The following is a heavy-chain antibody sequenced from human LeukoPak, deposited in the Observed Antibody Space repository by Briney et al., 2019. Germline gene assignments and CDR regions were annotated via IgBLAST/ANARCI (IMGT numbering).Heavy chain of an antibody. V-gene: IGHV4-59*01. CDR2: INYTGNT. J-gene: IGHJ4*02. CDR1: GDSITNYF. Sequence: PSETLSLTCTVSGDSITNYFWSWLRQPPGKGLEWIGYINYTGNTNYKPSLKSRVTMSVDTSTNQFSLRLRSVTAADTAVYYCARGRVAYSAYYFDYWGRGTLVTVSS. CDR3: ARGRVAYSAYYFDY. D-gene: IGHD2-15*01.